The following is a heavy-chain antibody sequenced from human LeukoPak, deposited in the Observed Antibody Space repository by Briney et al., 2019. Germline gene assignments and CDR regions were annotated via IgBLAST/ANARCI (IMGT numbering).Heavy chain of an antibody. CDR1: GGSISSGSYY. CDR3: ARRPYYYYMDV. Sequence: SETLSLTCSVSGGSISSGSYYWSWIRQPAGKGLEWIGYIYSRGSTNYNPSLKSRVTISIDTSKNQFSLKLTSVTAADTAVYYCARRPYYYYMDVWGKGTTVTVSS. D-gene: IGHD6-6*01. CDR2: IYSRGST. V-gene: IGHV4-61*10. J-gene: IGHJ6*03.